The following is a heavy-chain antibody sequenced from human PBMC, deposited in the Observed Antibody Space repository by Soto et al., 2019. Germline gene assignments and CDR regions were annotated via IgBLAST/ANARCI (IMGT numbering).Heavy chain of an antibody. CDR2: INHSGST. CDR3: ARDSCSSTSCYIAAFDI. D-gene: IGHD2-2*02. Sequence: SETLSLTCAVYDGSFSGYYWSWIRQPPGKGLEWIGEINHSGSTNYNPSLKSRVTISVDTSKNQFSLKLSSVTAADTAVYYCARDSCSSTSCYIAAFDIWGQGTMVTVS. J-gene: IGHJ3*02. CDR1: DGSFSGYY. V-gene: IGHV4-34*01.